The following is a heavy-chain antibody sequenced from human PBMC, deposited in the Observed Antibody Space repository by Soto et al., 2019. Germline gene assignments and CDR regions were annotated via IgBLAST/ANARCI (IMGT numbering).Heavy chain of an antibody. CDR1: GGSFSGYY. Sequence: SETLSLTCAVYGGSFSGYYWSWIRQPPGKGLEWIGEINHSGSTNYNPSLKSRVTISVDTSKNQFSLKLSSVTAADTAVYYCARGVLRVQWLVNGFDYWGQGTLVTVSS. J-gene: IGHJ4*02. D-gene: IGHD6-19*01. V-gene: IGHV4-34*01. CDR3: ARGVLRVQWLVNGFDY. CDR2: INHSGST.